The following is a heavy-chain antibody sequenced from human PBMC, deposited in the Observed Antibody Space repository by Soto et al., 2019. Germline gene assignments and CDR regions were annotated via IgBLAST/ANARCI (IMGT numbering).Heavy chain of an antibody. CDR3: ARRDTAMVTFDY. J-gene: IGHJ4*02. Sequence: LPITDTVSGVTISITMYYSGQLRQPPGKGLEWIGSIYYSGSTYYNPSLKSRVTISVDTSKNQFSLKLSSVTAADTAVYYCARRDTAMVTFDYWGQGTLVPVFS. CDR1: GVTISITMYY. D-gene: IGHD5-18*01. CDR2: IYYSGST. V-gene: IGHV4-39*01.